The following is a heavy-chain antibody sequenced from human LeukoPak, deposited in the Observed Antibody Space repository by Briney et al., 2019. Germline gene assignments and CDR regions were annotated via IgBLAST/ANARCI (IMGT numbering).Heavy chain of an antibody. D-gene: IGHD3-22*01. CDR3: ARDHPNYYDSRGFDP. V-gene: IGHV4-61*02. J-gene: IGHJ5*02. Sequence: SQTLSLTCTVSGGPISSGSYYWSWIRQPAGKGLEWIGRIYTSGSTNYNPSLKSRVTISVDTSKNQFSPKLSSVTAADTAVYYCARDHPNYYDSRGFDPWGQGTLVAVSS. CDR1: GGPISSGSYY. CDR2: IYTSGST.